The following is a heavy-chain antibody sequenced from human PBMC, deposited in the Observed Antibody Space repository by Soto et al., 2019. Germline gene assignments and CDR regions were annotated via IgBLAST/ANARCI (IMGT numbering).Heavy chain of an antibody. J-gene: IGHJ6*02. Sequence: SETLSLTCAVYGGSFSGYYWSWIRQPPGKGLEWIGEINHSGSTNYNPSLKSRVTISVDTSKNQFSLKLSSVTAADTAVYYCARACITMVRGVNGLYYYYYYGMDVWGQGTTVTVSS. CDR2: INHSGST. CDR3: ARACITMVRGVNGLYYYYYYGMDV. D-gene: IGHD3-10*01. CDR1: GGSFSGYY. V-gene: IGHV4-34*01.